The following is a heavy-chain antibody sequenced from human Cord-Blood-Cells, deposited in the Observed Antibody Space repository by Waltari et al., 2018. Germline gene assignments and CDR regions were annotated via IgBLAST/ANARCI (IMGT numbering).Heavy chain of an antibody. Sequence: QVQLQQWGAGLLKPSETLSLTCAVYGGSFSGYYWSWIRQPPGKGLEWIGEINHSGSTNYNPSLKSRVTISVDTSKNQFSLKLSSVTAAETAVYYCARKPSSSSYYFDYWGQGTLVTVSS. D-gene: IGHD6-6*01. CDR2: INHSGST. J-gene: IGHJ4*02. V-gene: IGHV4-34*01. CDR3: ARKPSSSSYYFDY. CDR1: GGSFSGYY.